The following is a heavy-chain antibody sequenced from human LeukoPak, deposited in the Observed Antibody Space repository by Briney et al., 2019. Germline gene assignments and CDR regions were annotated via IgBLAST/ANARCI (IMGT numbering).Heavy chain of an antibody. J-gene: IGHJ6*03. V-gene: IGHV3-23*01. CDR3: AKAPYYDILTGYYNAPYYYYMDV. Sequence: GGFLRLSCAASGFTFSSYAMSWVRQAPGKGLEWVSAISGSGGSTYYADSVKGRFTISRDNSKNTLYLQMNSLRAEDTAVYYCAKAPYYDILTGYYNAPYYYYMDVWGKGTTVTVSS. D-gene: IGHD3-9*01. CDR1: GFTFSSYA. CDR2: ISGSGGST.